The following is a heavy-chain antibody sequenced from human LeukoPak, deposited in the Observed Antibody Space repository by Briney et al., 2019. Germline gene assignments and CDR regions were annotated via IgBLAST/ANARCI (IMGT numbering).Heavy chain of an antibody. Sequence: SETLSLTCTVSGGSISSYYWGWNRQPPGKGLEWIGSIYYSGSTYYNPSLKSRVTISVDTSKNQFSLKLSSVTAADTAVYYCARVEGWFGELSVGWFDPWGQGTLVTVSS. CDR3: ARVEGWFGELSVGWFDP. CDR2: IYYSGST. CDR1: GGSISSYY. D-gene: IGHD3-10*01. V-gene: IGHV4-39*07. J-gene: IGHJ5*02.